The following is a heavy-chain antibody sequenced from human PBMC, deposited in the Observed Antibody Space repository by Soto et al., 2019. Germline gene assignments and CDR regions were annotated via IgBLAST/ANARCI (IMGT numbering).Heavy chain of an antibody. CDR1: GGSISSSSYY. D-gene: IGHD2-2*01. J-gene: IGHJ5*02. CDR3: ARHILGYCSSTSCRKAWFDP. V-gene: IGHV4-39*01. CDR2: IYYSGST. Sequence: SETLSLTCTVSGGSISSSSYYWGWIRQPPGKGLEWIGSIYYSGSTYYNPSLKSRVTISVDTSKNQFSLKLSSVTAADTAVYYCARHILGYCSSTSCRKAWFDPWGQGTLVTVSS.